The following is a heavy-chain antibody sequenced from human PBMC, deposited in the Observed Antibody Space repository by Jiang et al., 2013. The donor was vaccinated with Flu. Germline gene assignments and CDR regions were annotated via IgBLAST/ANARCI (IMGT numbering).Heavy chain of an antibody. CDR3: ARDRGWLQFDD. CDR2: ISNTGDT. D-gene: IGHD5-12*01. CDR1: GVSINSHF. Sequence: PGLVKPSETLSLTCTVSGVSINSHFWTWVRQPPGKGLEWIGYISNTGDTKYHPSLRGRVTFSRDTTRNQFSLNLNSMTAADSAVYFCARDRGWLQFDDWGQGALVTVSS. V-gene: IGHV4-59*11. J-gene: IGHJ4*02.